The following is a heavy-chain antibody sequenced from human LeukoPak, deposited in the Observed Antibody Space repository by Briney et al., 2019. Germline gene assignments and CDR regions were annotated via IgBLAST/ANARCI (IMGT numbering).Heavy chain of an antibody. CDR1: GGSFSGYH. V-gene: IGHV4-34*01. CDR3: ARRGPYDYVWGSYRYTIDY. J-gene: IGHJ4*02. Sequence: SETLSLTCAVYGGSFSGYHWSWIRQPPGKGLEWIGEINHSGSTNYNPSLKSRVTISVDTSKNQFSLKLSSVTAADTAVYYCARRGPYDYVWGSYRYTIDYWGQGTLVTVSS. D-gene: IGHD3-16*02. CDR2: INHSGST.